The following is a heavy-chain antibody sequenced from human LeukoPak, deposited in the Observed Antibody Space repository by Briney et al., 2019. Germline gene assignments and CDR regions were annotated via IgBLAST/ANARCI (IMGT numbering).Heavy chain of an antibody. CDR1: GFTFSSYN. CDR2: ISSNTSYR. V-gene: IGHV3-21*01. J-gene: IGHJ2*01. CDR3: ARGGDAGRYWYFDL. D-gene: IGHD7-27*01. Sequence: GGSLRLSCAASGFTFSSYNMNWARQAAGKGLEWVSSISSNTSYRYYADSVKGRFTISRDNAKNSLYLQMNSLRAEDTAVYYCARGGDAGRYWYFDLWGRGTLVTVSS.